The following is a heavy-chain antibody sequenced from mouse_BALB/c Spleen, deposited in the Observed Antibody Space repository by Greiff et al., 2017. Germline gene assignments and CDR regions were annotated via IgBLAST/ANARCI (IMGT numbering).Heavy chain of an antibody. CDR1: GFNIKDTY. CDR3: ARKKYGNFFYAMDY. V-gene: IGHV14-3*02. D-gene: IGHD2-10*02. J-gene: IGHJ4*01. Sequence: EVQLQQSGAELVKPVASVKLSCTASGFNIKDTYMHWVKQRPEQGLEWIGRIDPANGNTKYDPKFQGKATITADTSSNTAYLQPSSLTSENTAVYYCARKKYGNFFYAMDYWGQGTSVTVSS. CDR2: IDPANGNT.